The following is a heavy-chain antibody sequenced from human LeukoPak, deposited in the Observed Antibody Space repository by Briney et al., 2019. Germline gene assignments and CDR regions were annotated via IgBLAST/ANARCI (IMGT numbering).Heavy chain of an antibody. Sequence: SETLSLTCSVSGGSISSSSDYWGWVRQPPGKGLEWIGSIYHSETTYYNPSLKSRVIISVDTSKNQFSLKLNSVTAADTAVYYCARRGNYDFWSGYLDYWGQGTLVTVSS. V-gene: IGHV4-39*01. D-gene: IGHD3-3*01. CDR1: GGSISSSSDY. CDR2: IYHSETT. CDR3: ARRGNYDFWSGYLDY. J-gene: IGHJ4*02.